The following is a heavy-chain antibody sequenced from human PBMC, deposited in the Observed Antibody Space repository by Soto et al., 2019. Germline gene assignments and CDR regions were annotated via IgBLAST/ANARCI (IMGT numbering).Heavy chain of an antibody. CDR1: GFTFSSYW. V-gene: IGHV3-7*04. J-gene: IGHJ4*02. CDR3: ARGNWFGELPFDY. D-gene: IGHD3-10*01. Sequence: GGFLRLSCAASGFTFSSYWMTWVRQAPGKGLEWVANIKQDGSERYYVESVKGRFTISRDNAKNSMYLQMNSLRAEDTAVYYCARGNWFGELPFDYWGQGTLVTVSS. CDR2: IKQDGSER.